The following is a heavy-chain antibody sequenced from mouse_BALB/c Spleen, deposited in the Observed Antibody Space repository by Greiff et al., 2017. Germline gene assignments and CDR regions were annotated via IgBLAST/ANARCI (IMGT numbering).Heavy chain of an antibody. J-gene: IGHJ2*01. Sequence: EVKLQESGGDLVKPGGSLKLSCAASGFTFSSYGMSWVRQTPDKRLEWVATISSGGSYTYYPDSVKGRFTISRDNAKNTLYLQMSSLKSEDTAMYYCASSTEKTPFDYWGQGTTLTVSS. CDR3: ASSTEKTPFDY. D-gene: IGHD1-1*01. CDR1: GFTFSSYG. V-gene: IGHV5-6*01. CDR2: ISSGGSYT.